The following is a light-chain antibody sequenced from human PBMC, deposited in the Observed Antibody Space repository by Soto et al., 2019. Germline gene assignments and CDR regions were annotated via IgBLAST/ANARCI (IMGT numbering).Light chain of an antibody. CDR2: AAS. Sequence: DIQMTQSPSSLSASIGDRVTITCRASQGISNSLAWYQQKPGKVPNLLIYAASTMHSGGPSRFSGSGSGTDFTLTISRLQPEYVATYYRQKYNSAPYTFGPGTKVDI. J-gene: IGKJ3*01. CDR3: QKYNSAPYT. CDR1: QGISNS. V-gene: IGKV1-27*01.